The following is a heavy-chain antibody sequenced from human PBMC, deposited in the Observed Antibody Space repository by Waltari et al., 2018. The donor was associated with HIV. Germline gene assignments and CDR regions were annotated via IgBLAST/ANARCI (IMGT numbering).Heavy chain of an antibody. CDR2: IAYSGYT. J-gene: IGHJ5*02. Sequence: QLQLQESGPGLVKPSQTLSLTCTVSGVSISSVANYWSWIRQHPVKRLEWFGYIAYSGYTDYNPSLKSRVTISRDTSKNKFSLKLKSVTAADTAVYYCAVDLVRGSNWFDPWGQGTLVTVSS. CDR1: GVSISSVANY. D-gene: IGHD3-10*01. CDR3: AVDLVRGSNWFDP. V-gene: IGHV4-31*03.